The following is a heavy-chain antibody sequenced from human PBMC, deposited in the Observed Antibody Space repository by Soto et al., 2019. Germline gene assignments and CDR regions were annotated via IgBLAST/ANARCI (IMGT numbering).Heavy chain of an antibody. CDR3: ARANSYGPTASDY. CDR1: GGSISSGDYY. V-gene: IGHV4-30-4*01. CDR2: IYYSGST. J-gene: IGHJ4*02. Sequence: QVQLQESGPGLVKPSQTLSLTCTVSGGSISSGDYYWSWIRQPPGKGLEWIGYIYYSGSTYYNPSLKSRVXXSXDXFKNQFSLKLSSVTAADTAVYYCARANSYGPTASDYWGQGTLVTVSS. D-gene: IGHD5-18*01.